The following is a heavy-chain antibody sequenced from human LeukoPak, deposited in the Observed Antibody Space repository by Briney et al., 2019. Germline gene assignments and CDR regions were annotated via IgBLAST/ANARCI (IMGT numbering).Heavy chain of an antibody. Sequence: ASVKVSCKASGYTFTSYAMNWVRQAPGQGLEWMGWINTNTGNPTYAQGFTGRFVFSLDTSVSTAYLQISSLKAEDTAVYYCARESSSSWPKDRFDPWGQGTLVTVSS. CDR2: INTNTGNP. J-gene: IGHJ5*02. CDR1: GYTFTSYA. CDR3: ARESSSSWPKDRFDP. V-gene: IGHV7-4-1*02. D-gene: IGHD6-13*01.